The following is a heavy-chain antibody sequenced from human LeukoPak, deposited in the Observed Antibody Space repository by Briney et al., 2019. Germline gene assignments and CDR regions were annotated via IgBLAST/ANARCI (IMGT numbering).Heavy chain of an antibody. CDR3: ARDYYTSGDY. CDR1: GFTFSTYW. CDR2: INSDGSYT. D-gene: IGHD3-10*01. J-gene: IGHJ4*02. Sequence: WGSLRLSCAASGFTFSTYWMHWVRQAPGKGLVWVSRINSDGSYTEYADSVKGRFTISRDNAKNTLYLQMNSLRAEDTAVYYCARDYYTSGDYWGQGTLVTVSS. V-gene: IGHV3-74*01.